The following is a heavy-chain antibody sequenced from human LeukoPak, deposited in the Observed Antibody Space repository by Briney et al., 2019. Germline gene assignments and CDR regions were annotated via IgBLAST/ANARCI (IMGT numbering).Heavy chain of an antibody. J-gene: IGHJ4*02. CDR1: GFTFSSYG. D-gene: IGHD3-10*01. CDR2: IWYDGSNK. Sequence: GGSLRLSCAASGFTFSSYGMHWVRQAPGKGLEWVAVIWYDGSNKYYADSVRGRFTISRDNSKNTLFLQMNSLRAEDTAVYYCARYGSGKNFDYWGQGTLVTVSS. V-gene: IGHV3-33*01. CDR3: ARYGSGKNFDY.